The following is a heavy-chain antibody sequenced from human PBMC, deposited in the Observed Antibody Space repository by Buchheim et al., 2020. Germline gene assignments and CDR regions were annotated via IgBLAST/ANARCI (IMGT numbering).Heavy chain of an antibody. CDR1: GFTFSSYG. J-gene: IGHJ6*03. V-gene: IGHV3-30*18. CDR3: AKDSPYSSGYYSHMDV. D-gene: IGHD3-22*01. Sequence: QVQLVESGGGVVQPGRSLRLSCAASGFTFSSYGMHWVRQAPGKGLEWVAVISYDGSNKYYADSVKGRFTISRDNSKNTLYLQMNSLRAEDTAVYYCAKDSPYSSGYYSHMDVWGKGTT. CDR2: ISYDGSNK.